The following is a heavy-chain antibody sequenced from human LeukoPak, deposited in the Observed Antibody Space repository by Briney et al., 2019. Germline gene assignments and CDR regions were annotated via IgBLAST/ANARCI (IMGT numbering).Heavy chain of an antibody. D-gene: IGHD4-17*01. Sequence: ASVKVSCKASGYTFTSYGISWVRQAPGQGREWMGWISAYNGNTNYAQKLQGRVTMTTDTSTSTAYMELRSLRSDDTAVYYCARGGDYGDYVSAFDIRGQGTMVTVSS. J-gene: IGHJ3*02. CDR2: ISAYNGNT. V-gene: IGHV1-18*01. CDR1: GYTFTSYG. CDR3: ARGGDYGDYVSAFDI.